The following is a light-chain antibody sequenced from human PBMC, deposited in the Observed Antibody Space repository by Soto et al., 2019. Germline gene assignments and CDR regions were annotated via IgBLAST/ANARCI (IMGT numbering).Light chain of an antibody. J-gene: IGLJ3*02. V-gene: IGLV8-61*01. CDR1: SGSVSTSYY. CDR2: STN. CDR3: VLYMGSGIPWV. Sequence: QAVVTQEPSFSVSPGGTVTLTCGLTSGSVSTSYYPSWYQQTPGQAPRTLIYSTNTRSSGVPDRFSGPILGNKAALTITGAQADDESDYYCVLYMGSGIPWVFGGGTKLTVL.